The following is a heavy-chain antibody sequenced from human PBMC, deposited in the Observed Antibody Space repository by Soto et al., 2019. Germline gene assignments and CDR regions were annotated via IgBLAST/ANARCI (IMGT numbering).Heavy chain of an antibody. Sequence: EVQLVESGGGLIQPGGSLTLSCAASGFTVSSNYMSWVRQAPGKGLDWVSVIYSGGSTYYADSVKGRFTISRDNSKNTLYLQMNSLRAEDTAVYYCARDLRITFGGVRVWDAFDIWGQGTMVTVSS. J-gene: IGHJ3*02. CDR3: ARDLRITFGGVRVWDAFDI. V-gene: IGHV3-53*01. CDR2: IYSGGST. D-gene: IGHD3-16*01. CDR1: GFTVSSNY.